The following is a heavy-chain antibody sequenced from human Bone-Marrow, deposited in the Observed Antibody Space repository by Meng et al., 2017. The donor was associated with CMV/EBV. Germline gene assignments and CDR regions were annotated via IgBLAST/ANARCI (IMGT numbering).Heavy chain of an antibody. D-gene: IGHD4-11*01. CDR3: ARDVDYPNWFDP. CDR2: INPNSGGT. J-gene: IGHJ5*02. Sequence: SVKVSRMASGYTFTGYYMHWVRQAPGQGLEWMGWINPNSGGTNYAQKFQGRVTMTRDTSISTAYMELSRLSSDDTAVYYCARDVDYPNWFDPWGQGTLVTVSS. CDR1: GYTFTGYY. V-gene: IGHV1-2*02.